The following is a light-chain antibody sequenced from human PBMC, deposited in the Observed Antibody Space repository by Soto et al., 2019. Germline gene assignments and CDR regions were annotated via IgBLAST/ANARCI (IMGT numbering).Light chain of an antibody. CDR1: QNILSW. CDR2: AAS. Sequence: DIPMTQSPSSVSASVGDRVTITCRASQNILSWLAWYQHKPGRAPKLLIYAASILQSGVPSRFSGGGSGTGFTLTIDSLQPEDFATYYCQQASTFPVTFGQGTRLEIK. CDR3: QQASTFPVT. V-gene: IGKV1-12*01. J-gene: IGKJ5*01.